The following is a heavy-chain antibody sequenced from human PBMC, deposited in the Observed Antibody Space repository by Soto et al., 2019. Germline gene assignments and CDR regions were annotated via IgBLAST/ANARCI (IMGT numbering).Heavy chain of an antibody. CDR3: ASSSVMVRGDCFDY. J-gene: IGHJ4*02. D-gene: IGHD3-10*01. CDR2: IYYSGST. Sequence: SETLSLTCTVSGGSISSGDYYWSWIRQPPGKGLEWIGYIYYSGSTYYNPSLKSRVTISVDTSKNQFSLKLSSVTAADTAVYYCASSSVMVRGDCFDYWGQGTLVTVSS. CDR1: GGSISSGDYY. V-gene: IGHV4-30-4*01.